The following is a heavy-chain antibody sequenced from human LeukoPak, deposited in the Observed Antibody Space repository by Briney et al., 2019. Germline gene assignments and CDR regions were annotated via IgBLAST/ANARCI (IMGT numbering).Heavy chain of an antibody. D-gene: IGHD3-10*01. V-gene: IGHV4-34*01. CDR1: GGSFSGYY. CDR2: INHSGST. Sequence: SETLSLTCAVYGGSFSGYYWSWIRQPPGKGLEWIGEINHSGSTNYNPSLKSRVTISVDTSKNQFSLKLSSVTAADTAEYYCARGYYYGSGSYYNGDPLGYWGQGTLVTVSS. CDR3: ARGYYYGSGSYYNGDPLGY. J-gene: IGHJ4*02.